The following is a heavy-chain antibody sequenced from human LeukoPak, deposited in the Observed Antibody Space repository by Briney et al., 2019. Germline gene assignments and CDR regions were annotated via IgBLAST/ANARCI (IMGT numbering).Heavy chain of an antibody. Sequence: SETLSLTCTVSGGSINSYYWSWIRQLPGKGLEWIGYIYYDGSTNYNPSLKTRVTISADTSKNQFSLKLSSLTAADTAVYYCARTGHRNWFDPWGQGTLVTVSS. V-gene: IGHV4-59*01. CDR1: GGSINSYY. D-gene: IGHD7-27*01. CDR2: IYYDGST. J-gene: IGHJ5*02. CDR3: ARTGHRNWFDP.